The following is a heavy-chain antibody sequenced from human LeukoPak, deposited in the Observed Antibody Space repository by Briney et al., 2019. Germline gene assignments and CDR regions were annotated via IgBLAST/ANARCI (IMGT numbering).Heavy chain of an antibody. J-gene: IGHJ4*02. CDR3: AKDIGYSYGYGIDY. V-gene: IGHV3-9*01. D-gene: IGHD5-18*01. CDR1: GFTFDDYA. Sequence: GGSLRLSCAASGFTFDDYAMHWVRQAPGKGLEWVSGISWNSGSIGYADSVKGRFTISRDNAKNSLYLQMNSLRAEDTALYYCAKDIGYSYGYGIDYWGQGTLVTVSP. CDR2: ISWNSGSI.